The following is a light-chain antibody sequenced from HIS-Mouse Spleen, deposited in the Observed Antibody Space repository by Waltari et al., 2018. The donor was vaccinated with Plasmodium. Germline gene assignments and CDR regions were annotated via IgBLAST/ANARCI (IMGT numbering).Light chain of an antibody. Sequence: QSALTQPASVSGSPGQSITISCTGPSSDAGSYNLVSWYQQHPGKAPKLMIYEGSKRPSGVSNRFSGSKSGNTASLTISGLQAEDEADYYCCSYAGSSTFVFGGGTKLTVL. CDR3: CSYAGSSTFV. CDR2: EGS. CDR1: SSDAGSYNL. J-gene: IGLJ3*02. V-gene: IGLV2-23*03.